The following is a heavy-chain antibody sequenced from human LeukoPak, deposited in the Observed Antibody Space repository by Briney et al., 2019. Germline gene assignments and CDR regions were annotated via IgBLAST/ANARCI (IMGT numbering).Heavy chain of an antibody. J-gene: IGHJ6*02. V-gene: IGHV1-46*01. D-gene: IGHD4-23*01. CDR2: ISPSDGAT. CDR1: GFTFTKYY. CDR3: AKVGGDFYYYGMDV. Sequence: ASVKVSCKASGFTFTKYYIHWVRQAPGQGLEWMGMISPSDGATTYAQRFQGRVTLTRDMSTTTVYMDLRSLRSEDTAVYFCAKVGGDFYYYGMDVWGQGTTVTVSS.